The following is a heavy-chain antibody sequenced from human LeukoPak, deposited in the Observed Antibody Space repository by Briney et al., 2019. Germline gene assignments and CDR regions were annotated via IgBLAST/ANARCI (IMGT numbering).Heavy chain of an antibody. Sequence: GGSLRLSCAASGFAFSSYGIHWVRQAPGKGLEWVAVISYDGSHKYYAVSVKGRFTISRDNSKNTLYLQMNSLRAEDTAVYYCAKVPGYCSGGDCPYYYGMDVWGQGTTVTVSS. CDR3: AKVPGYCSGGDCPYYYGMDV. J-gene: IGHJ6*02. CDR1: GFAFSSYG. D-gene: IGHD2-15*01. CDR2: ISYDGSHK. V-gene: IGHV3-30*18.